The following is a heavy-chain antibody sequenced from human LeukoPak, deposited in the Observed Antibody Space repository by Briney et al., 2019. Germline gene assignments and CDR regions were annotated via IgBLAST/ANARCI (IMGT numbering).Heavy chain of an antibody. Sequence: GGSLRLSCAASGFTFSSYGMHWVRQAPGKGLEWVAVISYDGSNKYDADSVKGRFTISRDNSKNTLYLQMNSLRAEDTALYYCAKDNAVGAIQGLNWFDPWGQGTLVTVSS. CDR3: AKDNAVGAIQGLNWFDP. D-gene: IGHD1-26*01. CDR2: ISYDGSNK. CDR1: GFTFSSYG. V-gene: IGHV3-30*18. J-gene: IGHJ5*02.